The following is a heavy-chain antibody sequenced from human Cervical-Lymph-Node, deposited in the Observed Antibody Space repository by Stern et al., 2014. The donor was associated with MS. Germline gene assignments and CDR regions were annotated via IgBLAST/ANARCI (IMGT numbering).Heavy chain of an antibody. CDR3: ARDGRTSWYYFDQ. CDR2: IPSTGGPV. D-gene: IGHD2-2*01. Sequence: VQLVESGGGLVKPGGSLRLSCAASGFAFNDYYMSWIRQAPGKGLEWIAHIPSTGGPVYYADSVKGRFTISRDNTKNSLYLQMNSLRAEDTAVYYCARDGRTSWYYFDQWGQGTLVTVSS. CDR1: GFAFNDYY. J-gene: IGHJ4*02. V-gene: IGHV3-11*01.